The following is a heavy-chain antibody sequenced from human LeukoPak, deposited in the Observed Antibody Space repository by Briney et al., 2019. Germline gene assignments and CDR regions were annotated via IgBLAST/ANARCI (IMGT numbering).Heavy chain of an antibody. CDR3: TRGSIAYYYMDV. CDR1: GGSISSYY. J-gene: IGHJ6*03. V-gene: IGHV4-34*01. Sequence: SETLSLTCTVSGGSISSYYWSWIRQPPGKGLEWIGEINHSGSTNYNPSLKSRVTISVDTSKNQFSLKLSSVTAADTAVYYCTRGSIAYYYMDVWGKGTTVTISS. D-gene: IGHD3-22*01. CDR2: INHSGST.